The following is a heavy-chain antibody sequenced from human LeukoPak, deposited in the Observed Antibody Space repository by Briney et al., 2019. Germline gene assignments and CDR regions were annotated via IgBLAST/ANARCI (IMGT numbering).Heavy chain of an antibody. V-gene: IGHV4-59*08. J-gene: IGHJ3*02. CDR1: GGSISSYY. D-gene: IGHD6-13*01. Sequence: SETLSLTCNVSGGSISSYYWSWIRQPPGKGLEWIAYIDYSGSTKYNPSLKSRVTISVDTSKNQFSLKLSSVTAADTAVYYCARAVPSAGVAFDIWGQGTMVTVSS. CDR3: ARAVPSAGVAFDI. CDR2: IDYSGST.